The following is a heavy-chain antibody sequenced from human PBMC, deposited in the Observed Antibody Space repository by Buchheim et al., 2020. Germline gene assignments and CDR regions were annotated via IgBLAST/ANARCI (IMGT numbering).Heavy chain of an antibody. V-gene: IGHV4-34*01. Sequence: QVQLQQWGAGLLKPSETLSLTCAVYGGSFSGYYWSGIRQPPGKGLAWIGEINHRGSTNYNPSLKSRVTISVDTSKNQLPLKLSSVTAADTAVYYCARGPPYYYGSGSYFDQWGQGTL. CDR2: INHRGST. CDR1: GGSFSGYY. J-gene: IGHJ5*02. CDR3: ARGPPYYYGSGSYFDQ. D-gene: IGHD3-10*01.